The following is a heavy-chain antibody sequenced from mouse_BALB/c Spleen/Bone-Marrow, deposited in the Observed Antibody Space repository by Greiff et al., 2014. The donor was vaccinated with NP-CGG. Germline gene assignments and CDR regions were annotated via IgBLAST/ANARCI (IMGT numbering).Heavy chain of an antibody. V-gene: IGHV14-3*02. J-gene: IGHJ3*01. CDR1: GFNIKDTY. Sequence: EVQVVESGAELVKPGASVKLSCTASGFNIKDTYMHWVKQRPEQGLEWIGKIDPANGNTKYDPKFQGKATITADTSSNTAYLQLSSLTSEDTAVYYCARRGDGYYAWFAYWGQGTLVTVSA. CDR2: IDPANGNT. D-gene: IGHD2-3*01. CDR3: ARRGDGYYAWFAY.